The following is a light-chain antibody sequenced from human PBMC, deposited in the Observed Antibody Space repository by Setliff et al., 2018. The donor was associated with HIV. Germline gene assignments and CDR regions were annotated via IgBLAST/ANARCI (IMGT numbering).Light chain of an antibody. CDR3: SSYTSSGTLVG. V-gene: IGLV2-14*01. Sequence: QSVLTQPASVSGSPGQSITISCTGTNSDIGGYDYVYWYQQQPGKAPKLMIYEVSGRPSGVSYRLSGSKSGTTASLTISGLQTEDEADYFCSSYTSSGTLVGFGTGTKGTV. J-gene: IGLJ1*01. CDR1: NSDIGGYDY. CDR2: EVS.